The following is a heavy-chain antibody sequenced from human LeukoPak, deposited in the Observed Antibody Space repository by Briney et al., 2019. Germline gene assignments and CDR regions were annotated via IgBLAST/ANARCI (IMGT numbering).Heavy chain of an antibody. D-gene: IGHD2-2*01. CDR3: ARSEDCGSSSCYWFGP. V-gene: IGHV4-34*01. Sequence: SETLSLTCAVYGGSFSGYYWSWIRQSPGKGLEWIGEINRPGITKYNPSLESRVTISLDTSKNQFSLRLTSAAAADTAMYYCARSEDCGSSSCYWFGPWGQGTLVTVSS. CDR1: GGSFSGYY. CDR2: INRPGIT. J-gene: IGHJ5*02.